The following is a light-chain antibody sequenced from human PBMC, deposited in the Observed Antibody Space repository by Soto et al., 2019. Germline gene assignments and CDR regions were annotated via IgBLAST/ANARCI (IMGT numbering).Light chain of an antibody. CDR1: QSITNNY. J-gene: IGKJ4*01. V-gene: IGKV3-20*01. Sequence: ESVWRQSQGTLSLSPGERATLSCRASQSITNNYLAWYQQKPGQAPRLLIYGASNRATGIPDRFSGSGSGTDFTLTISRLEPEDFALYYCQQYGNPPIPFGGGTKVDI. CDR3: QQYGNPPIP. CDR2: GAS.